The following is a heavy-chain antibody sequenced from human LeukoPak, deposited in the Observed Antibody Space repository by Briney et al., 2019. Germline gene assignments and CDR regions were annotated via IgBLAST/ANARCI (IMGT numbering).Heavy chain of an antibody. V-gene: IGHV4-30-2*01. CDR2: IYHSGST. J-gene: IGHJ4*02. CDR1: GGSISSGGYS. Sequence: SETLSLTCAVSGGSISSGGYSWRWLRQPPGTGLEWIGFIYHSGSTYCNPSLKSRVTISVDRSKNQFSLKLTSVTAADTAVYYCARVAVGGSFQFDYWGQGTLVTVSS. D-gene: IGHD2-15*01. CDR3: ARVAVGGSFQFDY.